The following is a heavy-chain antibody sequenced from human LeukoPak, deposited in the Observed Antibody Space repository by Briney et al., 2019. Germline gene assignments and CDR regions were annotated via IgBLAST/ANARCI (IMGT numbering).Heavy chain of an antibody. CDR1: GGSISSYY. CDR2: IYTSGST. V-gene: IGHV4-4*07. CDR3: ARDWSSGSYWYFDL. J-gene: IGHJ2*01. D-gene: IGHD1-26*01. Sequence: PSETLSLTCAVSGGSISSYYWSWIRQPAGTGLELIGRIYTSGSTNYNPSLRSRVTMSVDTSENQSSLKLSSGTAADTAMYYCARDWSSGSYWYFDLWGRGTLVTVSS.